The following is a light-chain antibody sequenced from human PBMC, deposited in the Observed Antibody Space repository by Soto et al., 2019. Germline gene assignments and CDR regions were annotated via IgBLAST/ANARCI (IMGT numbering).Light chain of an antibody. CDR3: TSYAGAVV. Sequence: QSALTQPASVSGSPGQSITISCTRTSSNVESYHLVSWYQHPPGKAPKLIIYEGSERPSGVSNRFSGAQSGHSASLTISGLQAEDEADYYCTSYAGAVVFCGVTKVTVL. CDR1: SSNVESYHL. V-gene: IGLV2-23*01. J-gene: IGLJ2*01. CDR2: EGS.